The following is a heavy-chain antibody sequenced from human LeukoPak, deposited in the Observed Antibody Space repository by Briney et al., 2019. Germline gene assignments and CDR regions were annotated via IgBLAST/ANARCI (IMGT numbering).Heavy chain of an antibody. Sequence: ASVKVSCKASGYTFTSYYMHWVRQAPGEGLEWMGIINPTGGSTSYAQKFQGRFTISRDNSKNTLYLQMNSLRAEDTAVYHCAKDRDILTGYYPDYWGQGTLVTVPS. D-gene: IGHD3-9*01. J-gene: IGHJ4*02. CDR1: GYTFTSYY. CDR2: INPTGGST. V-gene: IGHV1-46*01. CDR3: AKDRDILTGYYPDY.